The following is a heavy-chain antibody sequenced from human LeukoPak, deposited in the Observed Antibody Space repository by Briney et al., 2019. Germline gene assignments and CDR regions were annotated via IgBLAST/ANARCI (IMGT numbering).Heavy chain of an antibody. V-gene: IGHV4-34*01. CDR3: ARAKFFWSGYPDV. CDR1: GGSFSGYY. J-gene: IGHJ6*02. Sequence: SETLSLTCAVYGGSFSGYYWSWIRQPPGKGLEWIGEINHSGSTNYNPSLKSRVAISVDTSKNQFSLKLSSVTAADTAVYYCARAKFFWSGYPDVWGQGTTVTVSS. D-gene: IGHD3-3*01. CDR2: INHSGST.